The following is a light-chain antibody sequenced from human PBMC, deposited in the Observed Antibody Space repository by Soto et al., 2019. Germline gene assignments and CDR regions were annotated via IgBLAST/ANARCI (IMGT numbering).Light chain of an antibody. CDR1: QSVSNNY. V-gene: IGKV3-20*01. Sequence: EIVMTQSPGTLSLSPWERATLSCRASQSVSNNYLAWYQQKPGQAPRLLIYGASNRATGIPDRFSGSGSGTDFTLTISRLEPEDFAVYYCQQYGSSGTFGQGTRLEIK. J-gene: IGKJ5*01. CDR3: QQYGSSGT. CDR2: GAS.